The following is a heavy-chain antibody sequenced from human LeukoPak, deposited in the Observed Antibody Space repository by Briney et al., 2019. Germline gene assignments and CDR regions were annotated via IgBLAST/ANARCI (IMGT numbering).Heavy chain of an antibody. Sequence: ASVKVSCKASGYTFTSYGISWVRQAPGQGLEWMGWISAYNGNTNYAQKLQGRVTMTTDTSTSTAYMELRSLRSDDTAVYYCARDQGYYDSSGYYPDDYWGQGTLVTVSS. D-gene: IGHD3-22*01. J-gene: IGHJ4*02. V-gene: IGHV1-18*01. CDR1: GYTFTSYG. CDR2: ISAYNGNT. CDR3: ARDQGYYDSSGYYPDDY.